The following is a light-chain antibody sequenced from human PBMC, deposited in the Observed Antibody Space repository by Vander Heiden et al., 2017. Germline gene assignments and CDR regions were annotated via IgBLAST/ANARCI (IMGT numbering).Light chain of an antibody. CDR3: QQFVSSQIT. CDR2: RAS. Sequence: EIVLTQSPGTLSLSPGESATLSCRPSQSVSSSYLAWYQQKPGQAPRVLLYRASSRATGIPDRFSGSGSGTDFTLTISRLEPEDFAVYYCQQFVSSQITFGQGTRLEIK. V-gene: IGKV3-20*01. J-gene: IGKJ5*01. CDR1: QSVSSSY.